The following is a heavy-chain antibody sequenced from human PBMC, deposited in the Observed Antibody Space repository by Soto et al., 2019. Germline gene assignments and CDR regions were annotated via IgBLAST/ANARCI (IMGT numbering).Heavy chain of an antibody. CDR2: IVPIFRTA. D-gene: IGHD6-13*01. Sequence: QVQLVQSGAEVKKPGSSVKVACKVSGDTFSNYVINWVRQAPGQGLEWMGAIVPIFRTANYAQKFQGRVTLTTXEFTITAYMELSGLRSDDTATYYCARETSAPGTFREDASDIWGQGTLVTVSS. J-gene: IGHJ3*02. CDR1: GDTFSNYV. CDR3: ARETSAPGTFREDASDI. V-gene: IGHV1-69*05.